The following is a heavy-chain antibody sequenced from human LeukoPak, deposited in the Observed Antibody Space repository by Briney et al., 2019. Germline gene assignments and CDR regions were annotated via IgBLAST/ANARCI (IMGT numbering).Heavy chain of an antibody. Sequence: GGSLRLSCAASGFTFSSYGMHWVRQAPGKGLEWVAVIWYDGSNKYYADSVKGRFTISRDNSKNTLYLQINSLRAEDTAVYYCARGIAVADMIDYWGQGTLVTVSS. CDR1: GFTFSSYG. CDR2: IWYDGSNK. J-gene: IGHJ4*02. V-gene: IGHV3-33*01. D-gene: IGHD6-19*01. CDR3: ARGIAVADMIDY.